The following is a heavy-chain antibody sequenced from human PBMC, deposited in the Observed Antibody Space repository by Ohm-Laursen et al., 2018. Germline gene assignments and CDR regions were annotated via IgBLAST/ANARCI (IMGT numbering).Heavy chain of an antibody. J-gene: IGHJ6*02. Sequence: SVKVSCKTSGGTFSSYAISWVRQAPGQGLEWMGGIIPIFGTANYAQKFQGRVTITADESTSTAYMELSSLRSEDTAVYYCARSSGAPYCSSTSCYDYYGMDVWGQGTTVTVSS. CDR2: IIPIFGTA. V-gene: IGHV1-69*13. CDR1: GGTFSSYA. CDR3: ARSSGAPYCSSTSCYDYYGMDV. D-gene: IGHD2-2*01.